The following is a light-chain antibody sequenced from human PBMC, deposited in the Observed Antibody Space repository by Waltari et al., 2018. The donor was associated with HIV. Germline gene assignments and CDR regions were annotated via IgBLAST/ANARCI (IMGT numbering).Light chain of an antibody. Sequence: EIVMTQSPATLSVSPGESAILSCRTSQSVTTNLAWYQQKPGQAPRLLIYGASTRATGIPARFSGSGSRTGFTLTISSLQSEDFAIYYCQQYNNWPPEDTFGQGTKLEIK. J-gene: IGKJ2*01. CDR3: QQYNNWPPEDT. CDR1: QSVTTN. V-gene: IGKV3-15*01. CDR2: GAS.